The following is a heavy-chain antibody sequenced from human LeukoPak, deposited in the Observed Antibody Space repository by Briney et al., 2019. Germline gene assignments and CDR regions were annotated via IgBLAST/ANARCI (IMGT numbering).Heavy chain of an antibody. D-gene: IGHD3-10*01. CDR1: GDSISGYH. J-gene: IGHJ4*02. CDR2: IHRSGSS. Sequence: SETLSLTCTVSGDSISGYHWSWVRQPPGKGLEWIGFIHRSGSSDYNPSLKSRVAISGDSSKNQFSLTLTSVTAADTAIYYCVGVNFYGSGSYGAPYNYWGQGMLVTVSS. V-gene: IGHV4-4*08. CDR3: VGVNFYGSGSYGAPYNY.